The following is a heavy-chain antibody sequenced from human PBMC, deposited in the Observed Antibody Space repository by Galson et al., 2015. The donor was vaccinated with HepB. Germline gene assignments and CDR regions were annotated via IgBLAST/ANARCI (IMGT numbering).Heavy chain of an antibody. V-gene: IGHV3-23*01. D-gene: IGHD3-22*01. Sequence: SLRLSCAASGFTFSSYAMSWVRQAPGKGLEWVSAISGSGGSTYYADSVKGRFTISRDNSKNTLYLQMNSLRAEDTAVYYCAKHRPRSYMIVVVTYFDYWGQGTLVTVSS. CDR1: GFTFSSYA. CDR2: ISGSGGST. J-gene: IGHJ4*02. CDR3: AKHRPRSYMIVVVTYFDY.